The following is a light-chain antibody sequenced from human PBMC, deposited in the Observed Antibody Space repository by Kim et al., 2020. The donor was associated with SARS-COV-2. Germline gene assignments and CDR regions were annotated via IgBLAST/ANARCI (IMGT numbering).Light chain of an antibody. CDR2: GAS. CDR3: QQYYKWPPT. J-gene: IGKJ1*01. CDR1: QSISAN. V-gene: IGKV3-15*01. Sequence: EIVMTQSPATLSVSPGDRATLSCRASQSISANLAWYQQKPGQAPRLLIFGASSRATGIPARFSGSGSETEFTLTISSLQSEDVTDYYCQQYYKWPPTFGPGTKVDIK.